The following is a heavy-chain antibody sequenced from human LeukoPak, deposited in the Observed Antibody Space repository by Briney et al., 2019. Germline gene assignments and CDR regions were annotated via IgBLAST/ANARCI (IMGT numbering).Heavy chain of an antibody. V-gene: IGHV3-21*01. Sequence: SGGSLRLSCAASGFTFSSYEMNWVRQAPGKGLEWVSSISSSSSYIYYADSVKGRFTISRDNAKNSLYLQMNSLRAEDTAVYYCARSHNYDDAFDIWGQGTMVTVSS. CDR2: ISSSSSYI. D-gene: IGHD4-11*01. CDR3: ARSHNYDDAFDI. CDR1: GFTFSSYE. J-gene: IGHJ3*02.